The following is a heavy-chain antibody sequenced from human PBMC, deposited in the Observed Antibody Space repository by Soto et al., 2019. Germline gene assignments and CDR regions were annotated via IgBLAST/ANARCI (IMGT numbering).Heavy chain of an antibody. D-gene: IGHD5-12*01. V-gene: IGHV4-59*01. Sequence: QVQLQVSGPGLVKTSATLSLSGTVSTGSTNSFYWSWIRQPHGKGLEWIGYFFYTGGTNHNHSLKRRVTISLAMSSSPFPLSLRSVTAADTAMYYCARSRDGYNLNPIDQWGQGLLVTVSS. CDR3: ARSRDGYNLNPIDQ. CDR1: TGSTNSFY. CDR2: FFYTGGT. J-gene: IGHJ4*02.